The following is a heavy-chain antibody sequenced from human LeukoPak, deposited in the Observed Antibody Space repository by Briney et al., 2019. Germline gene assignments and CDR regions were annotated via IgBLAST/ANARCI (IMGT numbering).Heavy chain of an antibody. D-gene: IGHD3-9*01. CDR1: GFTFSNAW. CDR2: IKSKTDGGTT. V-gene: IGHV3-15*01. Sequence: GGSLRLSCAASGFTFSNAWMSWVRQAPGKGLEWVGRIKSKTDGGTTDYAAPVKGRFTISRDDSKNTLYLQMNSLKTEDTAVYYCTTSDYDISTGYEYWGQGTLVTVSS. J-gene: IGHJ4*02. CDR3: TTSDYDISTGYEY.